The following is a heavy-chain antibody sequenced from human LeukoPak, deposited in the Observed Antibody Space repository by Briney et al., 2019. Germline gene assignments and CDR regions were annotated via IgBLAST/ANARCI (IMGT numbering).Heavy chain of an antibody. J-gene: IGHJ4*02. CDR2: INSDGSST. CDR1: GFTFSSYW. CDR3: ARDSDYYDSSGYYFLLPDY. V-gene: IGHV3-74*01. D-gene: IGHD3-22*01. Sequence: GGSLRLSCAASGFTFSSYWMHWVRQAPGKELVWVSRINSDGSSTSYADSVKGRFTISRDNAKNTLYLQMNSLRAEDTAVYYCARDSDYYDSSGYYFLLPDYWGQGALVTVSS.